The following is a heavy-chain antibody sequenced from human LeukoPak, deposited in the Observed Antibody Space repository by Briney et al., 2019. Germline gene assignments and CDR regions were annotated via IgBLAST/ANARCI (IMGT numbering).Heavy chain of an antibody. CDR1: GYTFTSYG. J-gene: IGHJ4*02. CDR3: ARAERYGSGSYPLYYFDF. D-gene: IGHD3-10*01. V-gene: IGHV1-18*01. CDR2: ISAYNGNT. Sequence: ASVKVSCKASGYTFTSYGISWVRQAPGQGLEWMGWISAYNGNTNYAQKLQGRVTMTTDTSTSTTYMELRSLRSDDTAVYYCARAERYGSGSYPLYYFDFWGQGTLVTVSS.